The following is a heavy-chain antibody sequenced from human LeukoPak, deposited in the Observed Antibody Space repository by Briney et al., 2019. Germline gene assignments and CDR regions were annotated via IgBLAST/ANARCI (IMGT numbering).Heavy chain of an antibody. CDR3: ARGQWQFDL. D-gene: IGHD6-19*01. V-gene: IGHV3-48*03. CDR1: GFILSDYD. CDR2: VSSSGNIM. J-gene: IGHJ5*02. Sequence: PGGSLRLSCAASGFILSDYDINWVRQAPGKGLEWVSYVSSSGNIMYYADSVKGRFTISRDIAKNSLYLQMSSLRADDTAVYYCARGQWQFDLWGQGTLVTVSS.